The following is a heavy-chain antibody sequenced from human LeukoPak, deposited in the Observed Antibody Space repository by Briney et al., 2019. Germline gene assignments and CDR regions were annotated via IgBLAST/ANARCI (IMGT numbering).Heavy chain of an antibody. Sequence: SETLSLTCAVYGGSFSGYHWSWIRQPPGKGLEWIGEINHSGSTNYNPSLKSRVTISVDTSKNQFSLKLSSVTAADTAVYYCATSPYCYDSSGYRRAFDIWGQGTMVTVSS. V-gene: IGHV4-34*01. CDR2: INHSGST. CDR1: GGSFSGYH. J-gene: IGHJ3*02. D-gene: IGHD3-22*01. CDR3: ATSPYCYDSSGYRRAFDI.